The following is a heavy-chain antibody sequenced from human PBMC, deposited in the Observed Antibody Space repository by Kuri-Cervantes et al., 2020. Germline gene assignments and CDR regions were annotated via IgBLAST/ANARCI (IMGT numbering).Heavy chain of an antibody. CDR2: IYHSGST. Sequence: SETLSLTCAVSGYSISSGYYRGWLRQPPGKGLEWIGSIYHSGSTYYNPSLKSRVTISVDTSKNHFSLKLSSVTAADTAVYYCATQPNYDYVWGSYRSLLHWGQGTLVTVSS. V-gene: IGHV4-38-2*01. D-gene: IGHD3-16*02. CDR3: ATQPNYDYVWGSYRSLLH. J-gene: IGHJ4*02. CDR1: GYSISSGYY.